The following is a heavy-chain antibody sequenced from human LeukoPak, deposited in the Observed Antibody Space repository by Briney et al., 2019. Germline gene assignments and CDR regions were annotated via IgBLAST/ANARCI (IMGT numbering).Heavy chain of an antibody. V-gene: IGHV3-23*01. CDR1: GYTFSSYG. J-gene: IGHJ3*02. D-gene: IGHD4-11*01. Sequence: GGSLRLSCAGSGYTFSSYGMSWVRQAPGKGLEWVSAISGSGGSTYYADSVKGRFTISRDNAKNTLYLQMNSLRAEDTAVYYCAKARNGAFDIWGQGTMVTVSS. CDR3: AKARNGAFDI. CDR2: ISGSGGST.